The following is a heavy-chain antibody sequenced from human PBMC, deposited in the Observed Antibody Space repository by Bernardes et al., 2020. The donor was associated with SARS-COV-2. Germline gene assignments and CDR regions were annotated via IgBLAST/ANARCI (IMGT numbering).Heavy chain of an antibody. V-gene: IGHV3-74*01. CDR3: VRGPSDGHGRFEY. CDR2: INGDGSTT. J-gene: IGHJ4*02. Sequence: GGSLRLSCTASGFTFSSYWMHWVRQAPGKGLVWVSRINGDGSTTTYADSVKGRFTISRDNARNTLYLQMNSLRDEDTALYYCVRGPSDGHGRFEYWGQGTLGIVSS. CDR1: GFTFSSYW.